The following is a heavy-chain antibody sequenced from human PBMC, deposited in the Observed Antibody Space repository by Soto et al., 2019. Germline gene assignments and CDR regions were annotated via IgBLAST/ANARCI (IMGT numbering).Heavy chain of an antibody. CDR1: GGSISSSSYY. V-gene: IGHV4-39*01. Sequence: QLQLQESGPGLVKPSETLSLTCTVSGGSISSSSYYWGWIRQPPGKGLEWIGTIYYSGSTYYNPSLKSRVTISVDTSKNQFSLKLSSVTAADTAVYYCVRRERSKDAFDIWGQGTMVTVSS. J-gene: IGHJ3*02. CDR3: VRRERSKDAFDI. CDR2: IYYSGST.